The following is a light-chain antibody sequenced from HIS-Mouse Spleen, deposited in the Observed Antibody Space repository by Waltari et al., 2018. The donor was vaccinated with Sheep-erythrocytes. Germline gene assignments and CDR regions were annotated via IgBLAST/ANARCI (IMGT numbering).Light chain of an antibody. CDR2: EVS. CDR3: CSYAGSYTYV. Sequence: QSALTQPRSVSGSPGQSVTISCTGTSSDVGGYNYVSWYQQHPGKAPKLMIYEVSKRPSGVPDRFSGSKSGNTASLTISGLRAEDEADYYCCSYAGSYTYVFGTGTKVTVL. J-gene: IGLJ1*01. V-gene: IGLV2-11*01. CDR1: SSDVGGYNY.